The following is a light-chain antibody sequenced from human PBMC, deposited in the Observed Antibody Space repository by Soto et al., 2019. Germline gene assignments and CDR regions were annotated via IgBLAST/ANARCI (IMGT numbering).Light chain of an antibody. V-gene: IGKV1-5*03. CDR1: QTINRW. J-gene: IGKJ1*01. Sequence: DIQTTQSPSTLPASLGDTVTITFRASQTINRWLAWHQQKPGKAPKLLIYEASNLETGVPSRFGGSGSGTEFTLIISSLQPDDFATYYCQQYDSYPWTFGQGTKVDIK. CDR2: EAS. CDR3: QQYDSYPWT.